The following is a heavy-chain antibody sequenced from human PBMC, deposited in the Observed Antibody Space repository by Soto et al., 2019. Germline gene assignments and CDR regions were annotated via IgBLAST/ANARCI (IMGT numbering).Heavy chain of an antibody. Sequence: EVQLVETGGGLIQPGGSLRLSCAASGFTVSSHYMTWVRQAPGKGLEWVSVIFSGGRTYYADSVKGRFTISRDNSKNTRYLQMNTLRAEDTAVYYCARGGLPNGRSAGVDLWGQGTLVTVSS. V-gene: IGHV3-53*02. J-gene: IGHJ5*02. CDR3: ARGGLPNGRSAGVDL. D-gene: IGHD5-12*01. CDR1: GFTVSSHY. CDR2: IFSGGRT.